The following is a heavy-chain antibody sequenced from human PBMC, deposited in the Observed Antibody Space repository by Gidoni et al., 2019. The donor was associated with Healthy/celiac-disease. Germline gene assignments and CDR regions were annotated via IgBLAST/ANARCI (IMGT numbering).Heavy chain of an antibody. Sequence: ELQLVQSGAEAKQPGESLRITCKGSGYSFTSYWISWVRQMPGKGLEWMVRIDPSDSYTNYSPSFQGHVTIAADKSISTAYLQWSSLKASDTAMYYCARSYSNWFDPWGQGTLVTVSS. D-gene: IGHD1-26*01. V-gene: IGHV5-10-1*03. CDR2: IDPSDSYT. J-gene: IGHJ5*02. CDR3: ARSYSNWFDP. CDR1: GYSFTSYW.